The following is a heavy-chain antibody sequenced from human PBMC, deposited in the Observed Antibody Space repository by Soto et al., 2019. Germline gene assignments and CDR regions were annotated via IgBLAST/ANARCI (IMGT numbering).Heavy chain of an antibody. D-gene: IGHD3-10*01. V-gene: IGHV4-59*01. CDR1: GGSITTYY. J-gene: IGHJ4*02. CDR2: IYDSGST. Sequence: PSETLSLTCTVSGGSITTYYWSWIRQPPGKGLEWIGYIYDSGSTKYNPSLKSRVTMSVDTSKNHFSLNLSSVTAADTAAYYCARDRNYGGADYWGQGTLVTVSS. CDR3: ARDRNYGGADY.